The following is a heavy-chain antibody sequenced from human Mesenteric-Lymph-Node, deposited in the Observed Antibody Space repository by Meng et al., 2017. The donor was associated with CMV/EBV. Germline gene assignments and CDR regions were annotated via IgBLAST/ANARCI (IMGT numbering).Heavy chain of an antibody. D-gene: IGHD6-6*01. CDR2: ISSSGTT. CDR3: AAGRRSIGAVGTDDNWFDP. CDR1: GGSISSYY. V-gene: IGHV4-59*01. Sequence: SETLSLTCTVSGGSISSYYWSWIRQSPGRGLEWIGYISSSGTTKYNPSLKGRLTLSIDTSKRQFSLDLASVTAADSAIYYCAAGRRSIGAVGTDDNWFDPWGQGTLVTVSS. J-gene: IGHJ5*02.